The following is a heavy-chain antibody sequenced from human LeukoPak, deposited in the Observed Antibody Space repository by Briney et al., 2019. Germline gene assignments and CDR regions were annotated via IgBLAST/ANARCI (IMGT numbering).Heavy chain of an antibody. Sequence: GGSLRLSCAASGFAFSSYGMHWVRQSPDKGLEWVAVILYDGIDKYYADSVKGRFTISRDNSKNTLYLQMNSLRTEDTAVHYCVKPQYCGDRCSNWFDPWGQGTLVIVSS. CDR1: GFAFSSYG. J-gene: IGHJ5*02. CDR3: VKPQYCGDRCSNWFDP. V-gene: IGHV3-30*18. CDR2: ILYDGIDK. D-gene: IGHD2-21*01.